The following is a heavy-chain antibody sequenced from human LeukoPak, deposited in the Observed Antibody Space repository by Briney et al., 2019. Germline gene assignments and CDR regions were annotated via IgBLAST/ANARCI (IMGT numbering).Heavy chain of an antibody. CDR1: GYSISSGYY. V-gene: IGHV4-38-2*02. J-gene: IGHJ5*02. CDR3: ARDRGDSSSSVWFDP. D-gene: IGHD6-6*01. Sequence: SETLSLTCTVSGYSISSGYYWGWIRQPPGKGLEWIGSIYHSGSTYYNPSLKSRVTISVDTSKNQFSLKLSSVTAADTAVYYCARDRGDSSSSVWFDPWGQGTPVTVSS. CDR2: IYHSGST.